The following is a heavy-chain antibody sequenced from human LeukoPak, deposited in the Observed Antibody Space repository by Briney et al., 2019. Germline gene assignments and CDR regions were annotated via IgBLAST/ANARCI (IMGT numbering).Heavy chain of an antibody. CDR2: INPSGDSA. Sequence: ASVKVSCKASGYTFTKYYIHWVRQAPGQGLEWMGIINPSGDSATYAQKFQGRVTMTRDTSTSTVYMELSSLTSDDTAVYYCARLRGSGSPWDYYWGQGTLVTVSS. CDR3: ARLRGSGSPWDYY. V-gene: IGHV1-46*01. J-gene: IGHJ4*02. D-gene: IGHD3-10*02. CDR1: GYTFTKYY.